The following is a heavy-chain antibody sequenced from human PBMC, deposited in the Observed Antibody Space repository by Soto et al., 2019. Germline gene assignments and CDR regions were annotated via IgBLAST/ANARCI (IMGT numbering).Heavy chain of an antibody. CDR3: ASSDYYEDTGTFEN. CDR1: GYSFSDFG. J-gene: IGHJ4*02. D-gene: IGHD4-17*01. V-gene: IGHV1-18*04. CDR2: ISGKNGNT. Sequence: QVHLVQSGGELKKPGASVKVSCKASGYSFSDFGITWVRQAPGQGLEWMGWISGKNGNTNYAQKVQGRVTLTADTSTRTAYMEMRALTSDDTGIYYCASSDYYEDTGTFENWGQGTPVTVSS.